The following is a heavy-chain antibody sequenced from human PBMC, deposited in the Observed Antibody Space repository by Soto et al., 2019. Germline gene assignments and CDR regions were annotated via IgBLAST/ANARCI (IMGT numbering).Heavy chain of an antibody. CDR2: AYYSGDT. Sequence: LSLTCSVSGGSISRYYWSWIRQPPGKGLEWIGYAYYSGDTGYNPSLQSRVTMAVDTSKNQVSLKLTSVTAADTAVYYCARDRSTYGGGGTGQVKENWFDPWGQGALVPSPQ. V-gene: IGHV4-59*01. D-gene: IGHD2-8*01. CDR1: GGSISRYY. J-gene: IGHJ5*02. CDR3: ARDRSTYGGGGTGQVKENWFDP.